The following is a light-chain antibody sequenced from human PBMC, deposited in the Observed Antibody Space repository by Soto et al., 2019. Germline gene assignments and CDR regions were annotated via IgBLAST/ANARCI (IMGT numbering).Light chain of an antibody. V-gene: IGKV3-11*01. CDR2: DAS. J-gene: IGKJ2*01. CDR3: QQRSNWPPDKYT. CDR1: QSAGNF. Sequence: EIVMTQSPATLSVSPGETASLSCRASQSAGNFLAWYQQKPGQAPRLLIYDASNRATGIPARFSGSGSGTDFTLTISSLEPEDFAVYYCQQRSNWPPDKYTFGQGTKLEI.